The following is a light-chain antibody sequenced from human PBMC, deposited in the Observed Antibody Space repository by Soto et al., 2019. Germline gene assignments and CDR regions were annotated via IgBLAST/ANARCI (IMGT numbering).Light chain of an antibody. CDR2: DAS. CDR3: QQYGSSPRT. J-gene: IGKJ1*01. CDR1: QTVSNY. Sequence: EIMLTQSPGTLSVSPGERATLSCRASQTVSNYLLWYQQKPGQAPRLLIYDASNRATGIPARFSGSGSETDFTLTISSLEPEDFAVYYCQQYGSSPRTFGQGTKVDI. V-gene: IGKV3-20*01.